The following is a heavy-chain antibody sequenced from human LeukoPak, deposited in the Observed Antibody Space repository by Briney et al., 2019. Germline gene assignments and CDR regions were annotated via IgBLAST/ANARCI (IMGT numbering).Heavy chain of an antibody. CDR1: GGSISSSSYY. V-gene: IGHV4-39*07. CDR3: ARDIYYDSSGDGRP. J-gene: IGHJ5*02. Sequence: PSETLSLTCTVSGGSISSSSYYWGWIRQPPGKGLEWIGSIYHSGSTYYNPSLKSRVTISVDTSKNQFSLKLSSVTAADTAVYYCARDIYYDSSGDGRPWGQGTLVTVSS. CDR2: IYHSGST. D-gene: IGHD3-22*01.